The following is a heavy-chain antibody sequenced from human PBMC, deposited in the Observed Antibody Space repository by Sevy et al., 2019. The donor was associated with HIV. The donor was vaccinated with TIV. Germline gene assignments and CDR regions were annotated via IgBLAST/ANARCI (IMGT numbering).Heavy chain of an antibody. J-gene: IGHJ4*02. CDR1: GFDFSIYS. D-gene: IGHD2-8*01. V-gene: IGHV3-23*01. CDR3: AREGCTKPHDY. Sequence: GGSLRLSCEASGFDFSIYSMSWVRQAPGKGLEWVSTLSFGCGKINYADSVKGRFTISRDNSKSSVYLQMNNMRVEDTAVYYCAREGCTKPHDYWGQGTLVTVSS. CDR2: LSFGCGKI.